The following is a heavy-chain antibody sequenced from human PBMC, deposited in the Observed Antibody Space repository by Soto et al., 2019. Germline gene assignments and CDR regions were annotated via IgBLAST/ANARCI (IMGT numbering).Heavy chain of an antibody. CDR1: GGSVSSGSYY. CDR3: ARDRRDIVATIRQSYGMDV. D-gene: IGHD5-12*01. CDR2: IYYSGST. J-gene: IGHJ6*02. Sequence: PSETLSLTCTVSGGSVSSGSYYWSWIRQPPGKGLEWIGYIYYSGSTNYNPSLKSRVTISVDTSKNQFSLKLSSVTAADTAVYYCARDRRDIVATIRQSYGMDVWGQGTTVTVSS. V-gene: IGHV4-61*01.